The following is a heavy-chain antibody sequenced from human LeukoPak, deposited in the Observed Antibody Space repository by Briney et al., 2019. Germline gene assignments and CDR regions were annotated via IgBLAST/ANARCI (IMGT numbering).Heavy chain of an antibody. Sequence: ASVKVSCKASGYTFTTYYIHWVRQAPGQGPEWMGVINPRGGSTSYARKFQGRVTMTRDTSASTVYMELSSLRSEDTAVFYCARAWGRDLVAVPAARYYYGMDVWGQGTTVTVSS. V-gene: IGHV1-46*01. D-gene: IGHD2-2*01. CDR2: INPRGGST. J-gene: IGHJ6*02. CDR1: GYTFTTYY. CDR3: ARAWGRDLVAVPAARYYYGMDV.